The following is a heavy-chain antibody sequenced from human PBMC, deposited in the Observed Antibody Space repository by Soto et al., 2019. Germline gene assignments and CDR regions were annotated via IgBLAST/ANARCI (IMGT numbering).Heavy chain of an antibody. V-gene: IGHV4-59*01. CDR3: ARDRRVRGVIRLGDV. D-gene: IGHD3-10*01. Sequence: PSETVSLTCTVSGGSISSYYWSWIRQPPGKGLEWIAYIYYSGSTNYNPSLKSRVTISVDTSKNQFSLKLSSVTAADTAVYYCARDRRVRGVIRLGDVWGQGTTVTVSS. CDR2: IYYSGST. J-gene: IGHJ6*02. CDR1: GGSISSYY.